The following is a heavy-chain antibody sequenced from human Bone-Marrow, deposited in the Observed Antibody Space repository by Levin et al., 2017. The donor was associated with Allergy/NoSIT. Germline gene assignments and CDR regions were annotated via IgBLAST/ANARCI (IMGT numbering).Heavy chain of an antibody. J-gene: IGHJ3*01. V-gene: IGHV3-33*01. CDR3: ARNGDYNAFDL. CDR1: VFTFDNYG. Sequence: GGSLRLSCAASVFTFDNYGMHWVRQAPGKGLEWVAVIWHDGSKKYYADSVEGRFTISRDNSKNMLYLQMDSLRVDDTAVYYCARNGDYNAFDLWGQGTVVIVSS. CDR2: IWHDGSKK. D-gene: IGHD4-17*01.